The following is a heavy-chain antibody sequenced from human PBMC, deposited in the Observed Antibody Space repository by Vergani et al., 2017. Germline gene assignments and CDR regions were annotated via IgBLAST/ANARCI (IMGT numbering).Heavy chain of an antibody. Sequence: QVQLVESGGGVVQPGRSLILSCAASGFTFSSYGMHWVRQAPGKGLEWVAVISYDGSNKYYADSVKGRFTISRDNSKNTLYLQMNSLRAEDTAVYYCAKGGISGSYHDAFDIWGQGTMVTVSS. CDR1: GFTFSSYG. V-gene: IGHV3-30*18. CDR3: AKGGISGSYHDAFDI. CDR2: ISYDGSNK. J-gene: IGHJ3*02. D-gene: IGHD3-10*01.